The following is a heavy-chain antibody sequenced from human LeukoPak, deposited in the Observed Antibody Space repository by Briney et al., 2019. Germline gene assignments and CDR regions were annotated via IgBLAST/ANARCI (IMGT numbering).Heavy chain of an antibody. D-gene: IGHD6-19*01. CDR2: IYSGGST. V-gene: IGHV3-66*01. CDR1: GFTVSSNY. J-gene: IGHJ4*02. Sequence: GGSLRLPCAASGFTVSSNYMSWVRQAPGKGLEWVSVIYSGGSTYYADSVKGRFTISRDNSKNTLYLQMNSLRAEDTAVYYCALSGWYRDFDYWGQGTLVTVSS. CDR3: ALSGWYRDFDY.